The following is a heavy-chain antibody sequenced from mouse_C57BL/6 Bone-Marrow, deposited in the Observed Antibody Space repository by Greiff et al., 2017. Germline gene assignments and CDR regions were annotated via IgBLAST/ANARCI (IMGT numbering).Heavy chain of an antibody. J-gene: IGHJ2*01. CDR3: ARWRFITTVSCFDY. V-gene: IGHV1-59*01. CDR2: IDPSDSYT. D-gene: IGHD1-1*01. CDR1: GYTFTSYW. Sequence: QVQLQQPGAELVRPGTSVKLSCKASGYTFTSYWMHWVKQRPGQGLEWIGVIDPSDSYTNYNQKFKGKATLTVDTSSSTAYMQLSSLTSEDSAVYYCARWRFITTVSCFDYGGRGTALTVSS.